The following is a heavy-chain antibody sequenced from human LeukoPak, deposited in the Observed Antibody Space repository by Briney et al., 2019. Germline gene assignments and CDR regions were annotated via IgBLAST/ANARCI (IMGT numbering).Heavy chain of an antibody. CDR2: ISSTIRHR. D-gene: IGHD1-26*01. Sequence: GGSLRPSCAASGFTFSSYTMNWVRQVPGKGPEWVSSISSTIRHRYYADSVKGRFTISRDNAKNSLYLQMNSLRAEDTAVYYCARKNVVGADVGFDFWGQGTLVTVSS. CDR3: ARKNVVGADVGFDF. CDR1: GFTFSSYT. V-gene: IGHV3-21*01. J-gene: IGHJ4*02.